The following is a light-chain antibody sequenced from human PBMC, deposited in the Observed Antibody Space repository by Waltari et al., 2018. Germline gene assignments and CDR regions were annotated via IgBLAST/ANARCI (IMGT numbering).Light chain of an antibody. CDR3: QHRSNWPPFT. CDR2: DAS. J-gene: IGKJ3*01. CDR1: QSVSSY. Sequence: EIVSTQSPATLSLSPGERATLSCRASQSVSSYLAWYQQKPGQAPRLLIYDASNRATGIPARFSGSGSGTDFTLTISSLEPEDFAVYYCQHRSNWPPFTFGPGTKVDIK. V-gene: IGKV3-11*01.